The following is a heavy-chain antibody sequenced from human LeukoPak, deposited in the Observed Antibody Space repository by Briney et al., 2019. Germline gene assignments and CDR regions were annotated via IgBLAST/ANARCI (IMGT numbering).Heavy chain of an antibody. CDR2: IYSGGST. D-gene: IGHD5-18*01. Sequence: QPGGSLRLSCAASGFTVSSNYMSWVRQAPGKGLEWVSIIYSGGSTYYADSVKGRFTISRDNSKNTLHLQMNSLRAEDTAMYYCARVRYIYGCASDIWGQGTMVTVSS. V-gene: IGHV3-53*01. J-gene: IGHJ3*02. CDR3: ARVRYIYGCASDI. CDR1: GFTVSSNY.